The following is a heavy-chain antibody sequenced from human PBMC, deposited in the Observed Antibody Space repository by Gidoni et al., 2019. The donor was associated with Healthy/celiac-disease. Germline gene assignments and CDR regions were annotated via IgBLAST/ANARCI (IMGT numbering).Heavy chain of an antibody. CDR1: GGSFSGYY. V-gene: IGHV4-34*01. CDR2: INHSGGT. D-gene: IGHD6-19*01. Sequence: QVQLQQWGAGLLTPSETLSLTCAVYGGSFSGYYWSWIRQPPGKGLEWIGEINHSGGTNYNPSLKSRVTISVDTSKNQFSLKLSSVTAADTAVYYCARSIAVAGRGWFDPWGQGTLVTVSS. J-gene: IGHJ5*02. CDR3: ARSIAVAGRGWFDP.